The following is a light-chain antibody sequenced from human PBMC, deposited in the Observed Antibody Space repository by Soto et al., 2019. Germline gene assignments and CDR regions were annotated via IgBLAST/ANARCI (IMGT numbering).Light chain of an antibody. V-gene: IGKV1-12*01. J-gene: IGKJ5*01. CDR1: QDISSS. Sequence: DIQMTQSPSSLSASVGDRVTITCRASQDISSSLVWYQQKPGKAPELLIYAVSTLQSGVPSRFSGSGSGTDFTLTISSLQPEDFATYYCQKANSFPPTTFGQGTRLEIK. CDR3: QKANSFPPTT. CDR2: AVS.